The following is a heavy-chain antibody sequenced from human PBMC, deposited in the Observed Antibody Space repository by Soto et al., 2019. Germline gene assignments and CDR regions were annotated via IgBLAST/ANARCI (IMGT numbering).Heavy chain of an antibody. D-gene: IGHD6-13*01. CDR2: IYYSGST. V-gene: IGHV4-30-4*01. Sequence: VSDGNSGSRDDYWSWIRQPPGKGLEWIGYIYYSGSTYYNPSLKSRVTISVDTSKNQFSLKLSSVTAADTAVYYCARSAVLGIAASWFAPRGQGTPVP. CDR3: ARSAVLGIAASWFAP. J-gene: IGHJ5*02. CDR1: DGNSGSRDDY.